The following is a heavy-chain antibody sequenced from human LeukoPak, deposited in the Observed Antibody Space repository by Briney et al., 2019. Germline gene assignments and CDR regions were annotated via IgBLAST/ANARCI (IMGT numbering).Heavy chain of an antibody. V-gene: IGHV3-30-3*01. CDR3: AKVLYGSGIDGAFDI. CDR2: ISYDDGINK. D-gene: IGHD3-10*01. CDR1: GFTFNNYA. Sequence: GGSLRLSCAASGFTFNNYAMYWVRQAPGKGLEWVAVISYDDGINKYYADSVKGRFTISRDNSKNTLYLQMNSLRAEDTAVYYCAKVLYGSGIDGAFDIWGQGTMVTVSS. J-gene: IGHJ3*02.